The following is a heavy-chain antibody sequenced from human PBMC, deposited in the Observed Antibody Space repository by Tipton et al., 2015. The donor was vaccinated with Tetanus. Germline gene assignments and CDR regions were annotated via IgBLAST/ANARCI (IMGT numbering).Heavy chain of an antibody. V-gene: IGHV4-39*07. Sequence: AWIRQPPGKGLEWIGSIYYSGSTYYNPSLKSRVTISVDTSKNQFSLKLRSVTAADTAVYYCARLYSYGSLYWFDPWGQGTLVTVSS. CDR3: ARLYSYGSLYWFDP. J-gene: IGHJ5*02. CDR2: IYYSGST. D-gene: IGHD5-18*01.